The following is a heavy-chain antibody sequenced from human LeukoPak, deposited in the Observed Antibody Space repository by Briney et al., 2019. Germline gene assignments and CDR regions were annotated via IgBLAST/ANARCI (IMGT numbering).Heavy chain of an antibody. Sequence: GESLRISCKGSGYSFTSYWISWVRQMPGKGLEWMRRIDPSDSYTNYSPSFQGHVTISADKSISTAYLQWSSLKASDTAMYYCARHGGRYCSGGSCYHAFDIRGQGTMVTVSS. V-gene: IGHV5-10-1*01. CDR1: GYSFTSYW. J-gene: IGHJ3*02. CDR2: IDPSDSYT. CDR3: ARHGGRYCSGGSCYHAFDI. D-gene: IGHD2-15*01.